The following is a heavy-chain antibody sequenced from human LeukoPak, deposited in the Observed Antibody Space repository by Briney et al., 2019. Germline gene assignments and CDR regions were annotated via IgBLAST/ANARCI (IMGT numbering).Heavy chain of an antibody. D-gene: IGHD1-26*01. J-gene: IGHJ4*02. Sequence: SQTLSLTCTVSGGSISSGGYYWSWIRQPPGKGLEWIGYIYHSGSTYYNPSLKSRVTISVDRSKNQFSLKLSSVTAADTAVYYCARGTWELLDYWGQGTLVTVSS. CDR3: ARGTWELLDY. V-gene: IGHV4-30-2*01. CDR1: GGSISSGGYY. CDR2: IYHSGST.